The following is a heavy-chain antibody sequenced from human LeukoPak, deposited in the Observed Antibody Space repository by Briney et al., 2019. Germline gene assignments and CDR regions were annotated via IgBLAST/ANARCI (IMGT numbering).Heavy chain of an antibody. J-gene: IGHJ4*02. CDR1: GFTFSSYA. Sequence: GGSLRLSCAASGFTFSSYAMGWFRQAPGKGLELVSAITASGGNTYYADSVKGRFTISRDNSKNTLYLQVNSLRAEDTAVYYRAKGNGYSYGRYYFDYWGQGTLVTVSS. V-gene: IGHV3-23*01. D-gene: IGHD5-18*01. CDR3: AKGNGYSYGRYYFDY. CDR2: ITASGGNT.